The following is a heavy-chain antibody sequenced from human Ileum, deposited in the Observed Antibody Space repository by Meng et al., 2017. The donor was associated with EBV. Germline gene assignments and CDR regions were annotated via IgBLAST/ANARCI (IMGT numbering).Heavy chain of an antibody. Sequence: EGQLVESGGGVVQPGGSLRLSCTASGFTFSPYWMHWVRQAPGKGLVWVSRTNSDGSSTHYADSVKGRFTVSRDNAKNTMYLQMNSLGVEDTAVYYCARDLVGYNGVFDYWGQGTLVTVSS. V-gene: IGHV3-74*01. CDR1: GFTFSPYW. CDR3: ARDLVGYNGVFDY. CDR2: TNSDGSST. J-gene: IGHJ4*02. D-gene: IGHD5-24*01.